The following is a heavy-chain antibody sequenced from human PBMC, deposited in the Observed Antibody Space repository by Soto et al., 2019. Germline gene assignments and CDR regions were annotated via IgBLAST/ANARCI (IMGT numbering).Heavy chain of an antibody. CDR2: IYYSGTT. Sequence: QVQLQESGPGLVKPSETLSLTCSVSGGSMSGYYWSWIRQPPGKGLEWIGYIYYSGTTNYSPPLKSRVLISVDTSKNQFSLNLSSVTAADTAVYYCARQHCSGGSCYNIDYWGQGTLVTVSS. J-gene: IGHJ4*02. CDR3: ARQHCSGGSCYNIDY. CDR1: GGSMSGYY. D-gene: IGHD2-15*01. V-gene: IGHV4-59*08.